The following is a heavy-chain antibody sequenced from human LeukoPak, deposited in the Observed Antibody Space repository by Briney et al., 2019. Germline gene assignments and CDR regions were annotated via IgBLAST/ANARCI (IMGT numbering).Heavy chain of an antibody. CDR3: ASQETMEITVTTPHFDY. CDR1: GGTFSSYA. V-gene: IGHV1-69*04. Sequence: SVKVSCKASGGTFSSYAISWVRQAPGQGLEWMGRIIPILGIANYAQKFQGRVTITADKSTSTAYMELSSLRSEDTAVYYCASQETMEITVTTPHFDYWGQGTLVTVSS. CDR2: IIPILGIA. D-gene: IGHD4-17*01. J-gene: IGHJ4*02.